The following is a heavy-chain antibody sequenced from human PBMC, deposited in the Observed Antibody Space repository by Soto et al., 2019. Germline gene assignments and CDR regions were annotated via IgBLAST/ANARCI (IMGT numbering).Heavy chain of an antibody. Sequence: QVQLVESGGGVVQPGRSLRLSCAASGFTFSSYGMHWVRQAPGKGLEWVAVIWYDGSNKYYADSVKGRFTISRDNSKNTLYLQTNSLRAEDTAVYYCARDRGTDTYYFDYWGQGTLVTVSS. D-gene: IGHD3-10*01. CDR1: GFTFSSYG. V-gene: IGHV3-33*01. J-gene: IGHJ4*02. CDR3: ARDRGTDTYYFDY. CDR2: IWYDGSNK.